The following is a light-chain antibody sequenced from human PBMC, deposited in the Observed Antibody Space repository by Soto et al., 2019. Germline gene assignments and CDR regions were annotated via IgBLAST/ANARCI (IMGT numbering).Light chain of an antibody. CDR2: AAS. J-gene: IGKJ1*01. Sequence: DIQMTQSPSSLSASVGDRVTITCRASQTITTHVNWYLQKHGKAPKLLIYAASSLQRGVPSRFSASGAGTDFTHTISSLQPEDCGTYSCHQTYNIPWTFGQGAKVDIK. V-gene: IGKV1-39*01. CDR1: QTITTH. CDR3: HQTYNIPWT.